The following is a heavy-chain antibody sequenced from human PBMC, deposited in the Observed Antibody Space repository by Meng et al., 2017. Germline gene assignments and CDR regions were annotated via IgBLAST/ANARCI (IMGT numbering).Heavy chain of an antibody. CDR2: IDPNSGVT. J-gene: IGHJ4*02. Sequence: QRKVVYSGDLVKNPGASVNVSCKPSGYSFTAYYIHWLRQAPGQGLEWMGRIDPNSGVTEYAHKFHGRVTVTRDTSISTAYMELRRLTSDDTAVYYCARDEDISAAGKLFGDYWGQGTLVTVSS. D-gene: IGHD6-13*01. CDR1: GYSFTAYY. V-gene: IGHV1-2*06. CDR3: ARDEDISAAGKLFGDY.